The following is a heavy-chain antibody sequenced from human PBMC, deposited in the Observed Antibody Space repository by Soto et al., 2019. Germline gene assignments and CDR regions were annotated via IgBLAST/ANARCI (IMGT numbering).Heavy chain of an antibody. D-gene: IGHD4-17*01. CDR1: GGSISSYY. Sequence: QVQLQESGPGLVKPSETLSLTCTVSGGSISSYYWSWIRQPPGKGLEWIGYIYYSGSTNYNPPLKGRVTISVDTSKNQLSLKLSSVTAADTAVYYCARRYGYYFDYWGQGTLVTVSS. CDR3: ARRYGYYFDY. CDR2: IYYSGST. V-gene: IGHV4-59*08. J-gene: IGHJ4*02.